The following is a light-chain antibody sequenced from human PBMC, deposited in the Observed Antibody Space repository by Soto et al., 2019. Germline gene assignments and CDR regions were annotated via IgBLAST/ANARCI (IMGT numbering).Light chain of an antibody. Sequence: AIRMTQSPSSLSASTGDRVTITCRASQGISSYLAWYQQKPGKAPKLLMYASILQGGVPSRFSGSGSGTDFTLTITSLQPEDFATYYCQQGHGTFGQGTKVEVK. CDR2: AS. CDR1: QGISSY. J-gene: IGKJ1*01. V-gene: IGKV1-8*01. CDR3: QQGHGT.